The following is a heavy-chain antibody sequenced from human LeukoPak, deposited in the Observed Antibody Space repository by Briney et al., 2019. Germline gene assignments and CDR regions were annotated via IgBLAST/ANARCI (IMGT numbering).Heavy chain of an antibody. Sequence: GGSLRLSCSASGFTFSRYAMHWVRQAQGKGLEYVSGVTSNGGSTYYADSVKGRFTISRDNSKNTLYLQMSTLRAEDTAVYYCVKSSGSSWYMFDYWGQGTLVTVSS. D-gene: IGHD6-13*01. CDR1: GFTFSRYA. V-gene: IGHV3-64D*09. J-gene: IGHJ4*02. CDR3: VKSSGSSWYMFDY. CDR2: VTSNGGST.